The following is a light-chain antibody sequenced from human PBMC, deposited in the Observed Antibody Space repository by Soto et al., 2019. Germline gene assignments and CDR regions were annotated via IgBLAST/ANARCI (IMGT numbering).Light chain of an antibody. J-gene: IGLJ1*01. Sequence: QSVLTQPPSASGTPGQRVTISYSGSSSNIGTYYVDWYQQLPGTAPKLLIHRNGQRPSGVPDRFSGSKSGTSASLAISGLRSEDEADYYCATWDDRLRAYVIGAGTKLTVL. V-gene: IGLV1-47*01. CDR2: RNG. CDR1: SSNIGTYY. CDR3: ATWDDRLRAYV.